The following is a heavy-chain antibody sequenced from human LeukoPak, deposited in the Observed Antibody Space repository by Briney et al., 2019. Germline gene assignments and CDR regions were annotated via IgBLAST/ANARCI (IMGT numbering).Heavy chain of an antibody. D-gene: IGHD3-22*01. J-gene: IGHJ6*03. V-gene: IGHV5-51*01. CDR1: GYSFTSYW. CDR2: IYPGDSDT. CDR3: ARRVGYYDSSYYYYYMDV. Sequence: GESLKISCKGSGYSFTSYWIGWVRQMPGKGLEWMGIIYPGDSDTRYSPSFQGQVTISADKSISTAYLQWSSLKASDTAMYYCARRVGYYDSSYYYYYMDVWGKGTTVTVSS.